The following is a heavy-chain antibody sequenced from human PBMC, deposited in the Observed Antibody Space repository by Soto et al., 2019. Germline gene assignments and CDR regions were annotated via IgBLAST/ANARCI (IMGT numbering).Heavy chain of an antibody. CDR2: IYYSGST. V-gene: IGHV4-30-4*01. CDR3: ARDRGYSYGYPYYFDY. D-gene: IGHD5-18*01. J-gene: IGHJ4*02. CDR1: GGSISSGDYY. Sequence: QVQLQESGPGLVKPSQTLSLTCTVSGGSISSGDYYWSWMRQPPGKGLEWIGYIYYSGSTYYNPSLKSRVTISVATSKNQFSLKLSSVTAADTALYYCARDRGYSYGYPYYFDYWGQGTLVTVSS.